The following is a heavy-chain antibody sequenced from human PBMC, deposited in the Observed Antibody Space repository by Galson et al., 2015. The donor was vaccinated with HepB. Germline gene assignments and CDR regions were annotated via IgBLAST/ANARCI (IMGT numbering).Heavy chain of an antibody. CDR1: GYTFSIYI. CDR3: ARIQSGYSGSLSLGDY. Sequence: SVKVSCKASGYTFSIYIIHWVRQAPGQGLEWMGVINPLGDTTYYSQKSQGRLIVTRDKSTSTVYMELSSLGFEDTALYYCARIQSGYSGSLSLGDYWGQGPLVSVSS. D-gene: IGHD5-12*01. CDR2: INPLGDTT. V-gene: IGHV1-46*01. J-gene: IGHJ4*02.